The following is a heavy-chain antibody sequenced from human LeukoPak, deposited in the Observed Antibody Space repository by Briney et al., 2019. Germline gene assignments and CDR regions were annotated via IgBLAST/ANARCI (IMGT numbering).Heavy chain of an antibody. Sequence: ASVKVSCKASGYTFTSYDINWVRQATGRGLEWMGWMNPNSGNTGYAQKFQGRVTMTRNTSISTAYMELSSLRSEDTAVYYCARGRHLEYCSSTSCNWFDPWGQGTLVTVSS. V-gene: IGHV1-8*01. CDR3: ARGRHLEYCSSTSCNWFDP. D-gene: IGHD2-2*01. CDR2: MNPNSGNT. CDR1: GYTFTSYD. J-gene: IGHJ5*02.